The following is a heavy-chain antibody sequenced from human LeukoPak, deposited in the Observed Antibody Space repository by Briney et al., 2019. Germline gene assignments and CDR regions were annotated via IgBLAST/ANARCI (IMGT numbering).Heavy chain of an antibody. CDR1: GFMFSDYG. Sequence: GRSLRLSCAASGFMFSDYGMHWVRQAPGKGLEWVAAIWYDGSNIFYADSVKGRFTISRDNSKNTLYLQMNILRAEDTAVYYCSKSLGDIVVVAAAFDSWGQGALVTVSS. J-gene: IGHJ4*02. CDR3: SKSLGDIVVVAAAFDS. D-gene: IGHD2-15*01. V-gene: IGHV3-33*06. CDR2: IWYDGSNI.